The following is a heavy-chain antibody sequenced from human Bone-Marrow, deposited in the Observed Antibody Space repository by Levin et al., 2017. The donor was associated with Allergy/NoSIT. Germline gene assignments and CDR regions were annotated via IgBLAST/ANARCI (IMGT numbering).Heavy chain of an antibody. D-gene: IGHD2-8*02. CDR3: ARGDRVLEVWPDY. J-gene: IGHJ4*02. V-gene: IGHV3-30-3*01. CDR2: ISYDGGNE. Sequence: GGSLRLSCAASGFTFSSYSMHWVRQAPGKGLEWVALISYDGGNENYADSVKGRFTISTDNYKNTLYLQMNSLSAEDTAVYFCARGDRVLEVWPDYWGQGTLVTVAS. CDR1: GFTFSSYS.